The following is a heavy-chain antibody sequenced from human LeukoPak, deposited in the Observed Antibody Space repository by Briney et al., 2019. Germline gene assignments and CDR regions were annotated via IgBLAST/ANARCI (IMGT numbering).Heavy chain of an antibody. J-gene: IGHJ4*02. Sequence: SETLSLTCTVSGGSISSYYWSWIRQPPGKGLEWIGYIYYSGSTNYNPSLKSRVTISVDTSKNQSSLKLSSVTAADTAVYYCARGHSYDSSGQKNNFDYWGQGTLVTVSS. D-gene: IGHD3-22*01. V-gene: IGHV4-59*12. CDR2: IYYSGST. CDR1: GGSISSYY. CDR3: ARGHSYDSSGQKNNFDY.